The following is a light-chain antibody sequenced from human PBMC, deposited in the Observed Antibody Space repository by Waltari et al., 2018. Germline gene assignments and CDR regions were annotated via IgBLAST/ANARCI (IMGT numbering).Light chain of an antibody. CDR3: QVWDTSSDHYV. CDR1: NLGGKT. Sequence: SYVLTQPPSVSVAPGQTARITCGGNNLGGKTVHWYQQKAGQAPVLVVYDDYDRPSGIPERFSGSNSGNTATLTISRVEAGDEADYYCQVWDTSSDHYVFGTGTKVNVL. J-gene: IGLJ1*01. V-gene: IGLV3-21*02. CDR2: DDY.